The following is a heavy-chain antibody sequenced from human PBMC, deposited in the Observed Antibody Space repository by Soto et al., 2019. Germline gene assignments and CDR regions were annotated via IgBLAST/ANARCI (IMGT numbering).Heavy chain of an antibody. V-gene: IGHV1-24*01. Sequence: ASVKVSCKASGYTLTELSMHWVRQAPGKGLEWMGGFDPEDGETIYAQKFQGRVTMTEDTSTDTAYMELSSLRSEDTAVYYCATEGTRRNYYYYGMDVWGQGTTVTVSS. CDR3: ATEGTRRNYYYYGMDV. J-gene: IGHJ6*02. D-gene: IGHD2-2*01. CDR1: GYTLTELS. CDR2: FDPEDGET.